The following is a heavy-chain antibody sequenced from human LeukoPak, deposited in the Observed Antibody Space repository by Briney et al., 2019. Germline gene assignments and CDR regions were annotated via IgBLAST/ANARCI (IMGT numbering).Heavy chain of an antibody. V-gene: IGHV4-38-2*01. CDR2: IYHSGST. CDR3: ARYGYCSSTRCYREGFDY. D-gene: IGHD2-2*02. Sequence: SETLSLTCAVSGDSISSGYYWGWIRQPTGKVLEWIGSIYHSGSTYYNPSLKSRVTISVDASKNQFSLKLSSVTAADTAVYYCARYGYCSSTRCYREGFDYWGQGTLVTVSS. CDR1: GDSISSGYY. J-gene: IGHJ4*02.